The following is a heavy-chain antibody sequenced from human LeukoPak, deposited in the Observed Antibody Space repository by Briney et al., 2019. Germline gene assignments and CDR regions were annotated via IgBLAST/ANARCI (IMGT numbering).Heavy chain of an antibody. Sequence: GGSLRLSCAASGFTFDDYAMHWVRQAPGKGLEWVSGISWNSGSIGYADSVKGRFTISRDNSKNTLYLQMNSLRAEDTAVYYCAKGPVGATGGYWGQGTLVTVSS. J-gene: IGHJ4*02. CDR3: AKGPVGATGGY. CDR2: ISWNSGSI. CDR1: GFTFDDYA. V-gene: IGHV3-9*01. D-gene: IGHD1-26*01.